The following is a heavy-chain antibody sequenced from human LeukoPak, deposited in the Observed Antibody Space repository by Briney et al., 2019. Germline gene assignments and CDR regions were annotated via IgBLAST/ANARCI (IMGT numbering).Heavy chain of an antibody. CDR2: INPSGGST. D-gene: IGHD6-19*01. J-gene: IGHJ4*02. Sequence: GASVKVSCKASGYTFTSYYMHWVRQAPGQGLEWMGIINPSGGSTSYAQKFQGRVTMTRDMSTSTVYMELSSLRSEDTAVYYCARDPPSGSGWYYFDYWGQGTLVTVSS. CDR1: GYTFTSYY. CDR3: ARDPPSGSGWYYFDY. V-gene: IGHV1-46*01.